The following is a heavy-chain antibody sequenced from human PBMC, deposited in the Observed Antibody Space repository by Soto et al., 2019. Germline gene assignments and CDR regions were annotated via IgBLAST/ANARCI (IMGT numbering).Heavy chain of an antibody. CDR1: GFTFSSYA. Sequence: GGSLRLSCAASGFTFSSYAMHWVRQAPGKGLEWVAVISYDGSNKYYADSVEGRFTISRDNSKNTLYLQMNSLRAEDTALYYCAKDLGYYDSSGYPLYYYGMDVWGQGTTVTVSS. CDR2: ISYDGSNK. V-gene: IGHV3-30-3*01. D-gene: IGHD3-22*01. CDR3: AKDLGYYDSSGYPLYYYGMDV. J-gene: IGHJ6*02.